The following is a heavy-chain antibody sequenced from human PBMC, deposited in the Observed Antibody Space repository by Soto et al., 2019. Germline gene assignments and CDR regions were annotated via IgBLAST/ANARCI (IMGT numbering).Heavy chain of an antibody. D-gene: IGHD6-13*01. Sequence: GGSLRLSCAASGFTFSSYSMNWVRQAPGKGLEWVSYISSSSSTIYYADSVKGLFTTSRDNAKNSLHLQMNSQRDEDTAVYYCAGGAPYSSSLYSYFDYWGQGTLVTVSS. CDR3: AGGAPYSSSLYSYFDY. CDR1: GFTFSSYS. CDR2: ISSSSSTI. J-gene: IGHJ4*02. V-gene: IGHV3-48*02.